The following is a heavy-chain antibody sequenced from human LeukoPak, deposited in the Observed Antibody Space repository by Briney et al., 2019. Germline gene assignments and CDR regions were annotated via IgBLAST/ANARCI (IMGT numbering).Heavy chain of an antibody. CDR1: GGSISSYY. D-gene: IGHD4-23*01. Sequence: SETLSLTCTVSGGSISSYYWSWVRQPPGKGLEWIGYVSYSGSTDYNPSLKSRVIISIDTSKNQFSLRLSSVTAADTAVYYCAGLDYGGSYFDLWGRGTLVTVSS. V-gene: IGHV4-59*01. J-gene: IGHJ2*01. CDR3: AGLDYGGSYFDL. CDR2: VSYSGST.